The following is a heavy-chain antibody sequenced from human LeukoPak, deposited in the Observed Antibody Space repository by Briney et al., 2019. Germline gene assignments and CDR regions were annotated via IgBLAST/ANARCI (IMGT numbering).Heavy chain of an antibody. CDR3: ARCLRGGDFVAQDAFDI. Sequence: EASVKVSCKASGGTFSSYAISWVRQAPGQGLEWMGGIIPIFGTANYAQKFQGRVTITADESTSTAYMELSSLRSEDTAVYYCARCLRGGDFVAQDAFDIWGQGTMVTVSS. CDR2: IIPIFGTA. J-gene: IGHJ3*02. V-gene: IGHV1-69*01. D-gene: IGHD2-21*02. CDR1: GGTFSSYA.